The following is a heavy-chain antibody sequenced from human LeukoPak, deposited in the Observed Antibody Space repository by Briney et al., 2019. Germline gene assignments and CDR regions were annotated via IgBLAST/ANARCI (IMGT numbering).Heavy chain of an antibody. Sequence: ASVKVSCKTSGYTFTSYYIHWVRRAPGQGPEWIGAINPTGGTTSYAQKFQGRVSMTRDTSTSTVYMELSSLRSEDTAVYYCARDLVAPDYWGQGTLVTVSS. CDR1: GYTFTSYY. V-gene: IGHV1-46*01. CDR2: INPTGGTT. D-gene: IGHD6-6*01. J-gene: IGHJ4*02. CDR3: ARDLVAPDY.